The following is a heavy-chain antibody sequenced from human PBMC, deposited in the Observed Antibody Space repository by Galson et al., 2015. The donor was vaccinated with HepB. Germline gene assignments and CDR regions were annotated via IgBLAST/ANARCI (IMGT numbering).Heavy chain of an antibody. Sequence: SVKVSCQASGYTFTSYYMHWVRQAPGQGLKWMGIINPSGGSTSYAQKFQGRVTMTRDTSTSTVYMELSSMRSEDTAVYYCAGEPYCSSTSCSSLDAFDIWRQWRMVTLAS. CDR3: AGEPYCSSTSCSSLDAFDI. V-gene: IGHV1-46*01. CDR2: INPSGGST. D-gene: IGHD2-2*01. J-gene: IGHJ3*02. CDR1: GYTFTSYY.